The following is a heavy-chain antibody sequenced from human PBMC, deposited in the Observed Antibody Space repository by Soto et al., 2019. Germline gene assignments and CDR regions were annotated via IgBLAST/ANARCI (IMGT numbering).Heavy chain of an antibody. Sequence: PGGSLRLSCAASGFTFSSYAMSWVRQAPGKGLEWVSAISGSGGSTYYADSVKGRFTISRDNSKNTLYLQMNSLRAEGTAVYYCAKDLPRYCSGGSCYHSYWGQGTLVTVSS. CDR1: GFTFSSYA. CDR3: AKDLPRYCSGGSCYHSY. J-gene: IGHJ4*02. D-gene: IGHD2-15*01. V-gene: IGHV3-23*01. CDR2: ISGSGGST.